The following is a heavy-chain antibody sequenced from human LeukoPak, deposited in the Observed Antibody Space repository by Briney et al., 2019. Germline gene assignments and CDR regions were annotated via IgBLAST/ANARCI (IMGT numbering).Heavy chain of an antibody. CDR1: GFTFSSYA. CDR3: AKGCGDTCYSDYDH. Sequence: PGGSLRLSCAASGFTFSSYAMSWVRQAPGKGLEWVSTISGRGGSTYYADSVKGRFTISRDNSKNTLYLQVNSLRAEDTAVYYCAKGCGDTCYSDYDHWGQGTLVTVPS. CDR2: ISGRGGST. J-gene: IGHJ4*02. D-gene: IGHD2-21*02. V-gene: IGHV3-23*01.